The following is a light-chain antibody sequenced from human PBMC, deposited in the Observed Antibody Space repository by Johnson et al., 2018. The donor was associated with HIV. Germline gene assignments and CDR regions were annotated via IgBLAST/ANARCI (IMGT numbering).Light chain of an antibody. CDR3: ATWDNGLSAYV. V-gene: IGLV1-51*02. Sequence: QSVLTQPPSVSAAPGQKVTISCSGSSSNIGNNYVSWYQQLPGTAPKLLIYENNKRPSRIPARFSGSKSGTSATLGITGLQTGDEADYYCATWDNGLSAYVFGTGTKVTVL. CDR2: ENN. CDR1: SSNIGNNY. J-gene: IGLJ1*01.